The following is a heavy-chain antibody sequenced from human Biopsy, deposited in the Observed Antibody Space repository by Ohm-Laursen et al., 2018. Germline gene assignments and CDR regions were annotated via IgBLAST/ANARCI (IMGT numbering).Heavy chain of an antibody. D-gene: IGHD5-12*01. V-gene: IGHV4-61*01. Sequence: SQTLSLTCSVSGGSVSSGSYSWSWIRQPPGKGLEWIGYIYYSGSTNYNPSLKSRVTISVDTSRNQFSLKLSSVTAADTAVYYCAGRPWPNAFDIWGQGTMVTVSS. J-gene: IGHJ3*02. CDR2: IYYSGST. CDR1: GGSVSSGSYS. CDR3: AGRPWPNAFDI.